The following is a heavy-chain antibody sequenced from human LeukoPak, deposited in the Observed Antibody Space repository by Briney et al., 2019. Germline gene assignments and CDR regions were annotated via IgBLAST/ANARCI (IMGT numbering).Heavy chain of an antibody. J-gene: IGHJ4*02. CDR3: TTSLTSGYYIVN. CDR2: IKSKIDGGTI. CDR1: AFTFSNAW. Sequence: PGGSLRHSCAASAFTFSNAWMSCVRQAPGKGLEWVGRIKSKIDGGTIDYAAPVKGRFTISRDDSKNTMYLQMNSLKIEDTAVYCCTTSLTSGYYIVNWGQGTLVTVSS. D-gene: IGHD3-3*01. V-gene: IGHV3-15*01.